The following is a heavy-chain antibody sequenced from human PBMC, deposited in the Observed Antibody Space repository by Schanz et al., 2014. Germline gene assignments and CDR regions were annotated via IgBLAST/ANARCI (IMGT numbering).Heavy chain of an antibody. J-gene: IGHJ5*02. D-gene: IGHD2-2*01. CDR3: ARAGYDADNWFDP. V-gene: IGHV3-30*04. CDR2: VPFDGSQK. CDR1: GFTFSSYA. Sequence: QVQLVESGGGVVQPGRSLRLSCAASGFTFSSYALHWVRQAPGKGLEWVAFVPFDGSQKFYADSVKGRFTISRDNAKNSLFLQMNSLRAEDTAVYYCARAGYDADNWFDPWGQGTLVTVSS.